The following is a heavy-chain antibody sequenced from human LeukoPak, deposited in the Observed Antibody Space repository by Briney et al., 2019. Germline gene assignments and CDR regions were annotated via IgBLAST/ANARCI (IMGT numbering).Heavy chain of an antibody. CDR1: GGTFSSYA. D-gene: IGHD1/OR15-1a*01. CDR3: ATVPVEQNNDGLIKVASFLDP. V-gene: IGHV1-69*13. CDR2: IIPLSGTA. Sequence: SVKVSCKASGGTFSSYAISWVRQAPGQGLEWMGGIIPLSGTADYTQRFQGRLSITADESTRTAYMELSSLTSEDTAVYYCATVPVEQNNDGLIKVASFLDPWGQGTLVTVSS. J-gene: IGHJ5*02.